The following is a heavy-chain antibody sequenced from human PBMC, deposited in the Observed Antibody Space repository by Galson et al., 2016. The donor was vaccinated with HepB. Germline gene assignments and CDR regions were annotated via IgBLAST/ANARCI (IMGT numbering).Heavy chain of an antibody. D-gene: IGHD3-10*01. Sequence: SLRLSCATSGFTFNTFEIHWVRQAPGKGLEWVAVMSYDGTTVYYADSVQGRFNISRDKSHNTVFLQMSSLRTDDTAVYHCARDLTAIQGDALDVWGQGTMVTVSS. CDR2: MSYDGTTV. V-gene: IGHV3-30*14. CDR3: ARDLTAIQGDALDV. CDR1: GFTFNTFE. J-gene: IGHJ3*01.